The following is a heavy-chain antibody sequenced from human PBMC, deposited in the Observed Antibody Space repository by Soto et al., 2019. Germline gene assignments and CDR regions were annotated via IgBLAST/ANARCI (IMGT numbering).Heavy chain of an antibody. J-gene: IGHJ6*02. CDR1: GFTFDDYT. CDR2: ISWDGGST. CDR3: AKDIWWNDLGRGMDV. V-gene: IGHV3-43*01. D-gene: IGHD1-1*01. Sequence: PGGSLRLSCAASGFTFDDYTMHWVRQAPGKGLEWVSLISWDGGSTYYADSVKGRFTISRDNSKNSLYLQMNSLRTEDTALYYCAKDIWWNDLGRGMDVWGQGTTVTVSS.